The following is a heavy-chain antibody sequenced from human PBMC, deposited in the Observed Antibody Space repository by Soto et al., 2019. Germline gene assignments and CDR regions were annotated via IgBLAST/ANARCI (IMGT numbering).Heavy chain of an antibody. D-gene: IGHD3-22*01. J-gene: IGHJ3*02. V-gene: IGHV3-11*05. CDR3: AKDLTPSYDSSGYRPSDAFDI. Sequence: GRFTISRDNGKNSLYLQMNSLRAEDTAVYYCAKDLTPSYDSSGYRPSDAFDIWGQGTMVTVSS.